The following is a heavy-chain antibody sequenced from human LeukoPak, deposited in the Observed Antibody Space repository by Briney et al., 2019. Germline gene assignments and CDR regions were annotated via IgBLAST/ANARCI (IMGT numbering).Heavy chain of an antibody. CDR3: ARDHGCSSTSCYAFDI. CDR2: IIPILGIA. J-gene: IGHJ3*02. Sequence: SVKVSCKASGGTFSSYAISWVRQAPGQGLEWMGRIIPILGIANYAQKFQGRVTITADKSTSTAYMELSSLRSEDTAVYYCARDHGCSSTSCYAFDIWGQGTMATVSS. CDR1: GGTFSSYA. V-gene: IGHV1-69*04. D-gene: IGHD2-2*01.